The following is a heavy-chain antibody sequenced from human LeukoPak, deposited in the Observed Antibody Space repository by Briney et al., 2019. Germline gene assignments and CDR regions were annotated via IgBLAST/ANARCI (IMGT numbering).Heavy chain of an antibody. V-gene: IGHV5-51*01. D-gene: IGHD5-18*01. CDR2: IYPGDSDT. J-gene: IGHJ4*02. Sequence: YWSWIRQPPGKGLEWMGLIYPGDSDTRYRPSFQGQVRISADKSISTAYLQWSSLKASDTAMYYCARRGYGYSQPDYWGQGTLVTVSS. CDR3: ARRGYGYSQPDY. CDR1: YW.